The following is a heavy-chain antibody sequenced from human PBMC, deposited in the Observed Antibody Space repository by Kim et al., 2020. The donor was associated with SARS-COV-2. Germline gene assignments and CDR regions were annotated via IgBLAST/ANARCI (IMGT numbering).Heavy chain of an antibody. J-gene: IGHJ5*02. CDR2: ISGSGGNT. V-gene: IGHV3-23*01. D-gene: IGHD6-19*01. CDR3: ARGTSGWFGGWFDP. CDR1: GFTFSDFA. Sequence: GGSLRLSCAASGFTFSDFAMTWVRQAPGKGLEWVSGISGSGGNTYYADSMKGRFTISRNNFKDTVYLQIKRLRLEATAVYYCARGTSGWFGGWFDPWGQGTVVTVSS.